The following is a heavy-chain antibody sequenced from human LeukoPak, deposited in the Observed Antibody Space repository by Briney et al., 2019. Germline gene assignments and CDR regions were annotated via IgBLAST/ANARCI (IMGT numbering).Heavy chain of an antibody. D-gene: IGHD3-22*01. CDR2: TYYRSKWYN. CDR1: GDRVSTDTAA. CDR3: ARTDRDYFDTSDYDAFDL. V-gene: IGHV6-1*01. Sequence: SQTLSLTCGISGDRVSTDTAAWNWLRQSPSRGLERLGRTYYRSKWYNDYAESVNGRITVNADTSRNQISLHLNFVIPEDTAVYYCARTDRDYFDTSDYDAFDLWGQGTPVTVSS. J-gene: IGHJ3*01.